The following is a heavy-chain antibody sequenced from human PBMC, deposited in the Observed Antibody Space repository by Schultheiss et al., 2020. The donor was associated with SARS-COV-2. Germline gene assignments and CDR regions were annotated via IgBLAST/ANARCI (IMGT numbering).Heavy chain of an antibody. CDR1: GFTFSSYA. J-gene: IGHJ4*02. D-gene: IGHD4-23*01. Sequence: GGSLRLSCAASGFTFSSYAMSWVRQAPGKGLEWVSAISGSGGSTYYADSVKGRFTISRDNSENTLYLQMNSLRAEDTAVYYCARDRIDYGGNLPPGYWGQGTLVTVSS. V-gene: IGHV3-23*01. CDR3: ARDRIDYGGNLPPGY. CDR2: ISGSGGST.